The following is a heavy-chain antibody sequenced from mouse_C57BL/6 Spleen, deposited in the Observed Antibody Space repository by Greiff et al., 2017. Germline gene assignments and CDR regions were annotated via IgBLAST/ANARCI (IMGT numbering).Heavy chain of an antibody. J-gene: IGHJ2*01. Sequence: QVQLQQPGAELVRPGTSVKLSCKASGYTFTSYWMHWVKQRPGQGLEWIGVIDPSDSYTNYNQKFKGKATLTVDTSSSTAYMQLSSLTSEDSAVYYCARSWIAYYFDDWGQGTTLTVSS. CDR1: GYTFTSYW. CDR2: IDPSDSYT. V-gene: IGHV1-59*01. CDR3: ARSWIAYYFDD.